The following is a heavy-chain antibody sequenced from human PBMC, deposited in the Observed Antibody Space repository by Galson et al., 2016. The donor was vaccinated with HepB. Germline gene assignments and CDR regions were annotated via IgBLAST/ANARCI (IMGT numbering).Heavy chain of an antibody. Sequence: SETLSLTCNVSGGSINSGNYFWGWVRRPPGMGLEWLGSVYFDGETHYSPSLKNRLTISIDTAMNQFSLKLNSVIAADTAVYYCARQSTLRGVMLYWFDRWGQGALVTVSS. D-gene: IGHD3-10*01. V-gene: IGHV4-39*01. J-gene: IGHJ5*02. CDR1: GGSINSGNYF. CDR2: VYFDGET. CDR3: ARQSTLRGVMLYWFDR.